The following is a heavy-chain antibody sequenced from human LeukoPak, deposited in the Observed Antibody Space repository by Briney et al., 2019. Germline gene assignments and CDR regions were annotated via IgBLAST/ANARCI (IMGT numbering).Heavy chain of an antibody. CDR2: ISAYNGNT. CDR1: GYTFTSYG. CDR3: AREMYDILTGRYPYYYYGMDV. Sequence: ASVKVSCKASGYTFTSYGISWVRQAPGQGLEWMGWISAYNGNTNYAQKLQGRVTMTTDTSTSTAYMELRSLRSDDTAVYYCAREMYDILTGRYPYYYYGMDVWGKGTTVTVSS. V-gene: IGHV1-18*04. J-gene: IGHJ6*04. D-gene: IGHD3-9*01.